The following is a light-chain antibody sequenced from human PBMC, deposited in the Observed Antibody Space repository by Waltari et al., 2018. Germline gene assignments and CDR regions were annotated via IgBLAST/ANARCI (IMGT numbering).Light chain of an antibody. CDR1: QSVSSN. J-gene: IGKJ2*01. V-gene: IGKV3-15*01. CDR2: GAS. CDR3: QQYHNWPPGYT. Sequence: EIGMTQSPATLSVCQGERATLSCSASQSVSSNLAWYQQKPGQAPRLLIYGASTRATGIPARFSGSGSGTAFTLTIRSLQSEDFAVYYCQQYHNWPPGYTFGQGTTLEIK.